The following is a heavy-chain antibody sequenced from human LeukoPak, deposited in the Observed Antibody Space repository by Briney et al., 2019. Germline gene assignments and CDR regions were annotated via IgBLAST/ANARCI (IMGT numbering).Heavy chain of an antibody. D-gene: IGHD4-17*01. CDR1: GGSISSYY. V-gene: IGHV4-59*01. CDR2: IYYSGST. CDR3: ARDVNGDLIFDY. Sequence: PSETLSLTCTDSGGSISSYYWSWIRQPPGKGLEWIGYIYYSGSTNYNPSLKSRVTISVDTSKNQFSLKLSSVTAADTAVYYCARDVNGDLIFDYWGQGTLVTVSS. J-gene: IGHJ4*02.